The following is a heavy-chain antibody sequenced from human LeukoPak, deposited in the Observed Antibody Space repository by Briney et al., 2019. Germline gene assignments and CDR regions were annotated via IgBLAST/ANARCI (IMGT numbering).Heavy chain of an antibody. V-gene: IGHV4-34*08. CDR1: GFTFSNAW. CDR2: INHSGST. CDR3: VTSSWYVYFQH. Sequence: IPGGSLRLSCAASGFTFSNAWMSWVRQAPGKGLEWIGEINHSGSTNYNPSLKSRVTISVDTSKNQFSLKLSSVTAADTAVYYCVTSSWYVYFQHWGQGTLVTVSS. J-gene: IGHJ1*01. D-gene: IGHD6-13*01.